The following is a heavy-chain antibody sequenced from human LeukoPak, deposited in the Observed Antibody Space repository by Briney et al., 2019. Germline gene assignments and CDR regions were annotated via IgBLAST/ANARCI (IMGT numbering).Heavy chain of an antibody. CDR1: GFTFSSYA. CDR2: ISGSGGST. Sequence: GGSLRLSCAASGFTFSSYAMSWVRQAPGKGLEWVSAISGSGGSTYYADSVKGRFTISRDNSKNTLYLQMNSLRAEDTAVYYCAKDRASNFWSGYYVGPQDRYYFDYWGQGTLVTVSS. V-gene: IGHV3-23*01. D-gene: IGHD3-3*01. J-gene: IGHJ4*02. CDR3: AKDRASNFWSGYYVGPQDRYYFDY.